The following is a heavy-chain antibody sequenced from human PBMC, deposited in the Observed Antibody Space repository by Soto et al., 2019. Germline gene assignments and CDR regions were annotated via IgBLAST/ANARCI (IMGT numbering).Heavy chain of an antibody. CDR3: ARVIRFGTVADYYGMDF. D-gene: IGHD1-1*01. CDR2: MNPNSGNT. V-gene: IGHV1-8*01. Sequence: QVQLVQSGAEVKKPGASVKVSCKASGYTFTSYDINWVRQATGQGLEWMGWMNPNSGNTGYAQKYQGRVTMTRNTSISTAYIERSSLRSEDTAVYYCARVIRFGTVADYYGMDFWGQGHTVTVSS. CDR1: GYTFTSYD. J-gene: IGHJ6*02.